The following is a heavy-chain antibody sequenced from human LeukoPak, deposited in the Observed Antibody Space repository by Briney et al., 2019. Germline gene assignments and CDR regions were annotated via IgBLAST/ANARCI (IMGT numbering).Heavy chain of an antibody. V-gene: IGHV3-74*01. CDR2: INSDGSST. Sequence: GGSLRLSCATSGFTFSSNWMHWVRQTPGKGLVWVSRINSDGSSTSYADSVKGRFTISRDNAKDTLYLQMNSLRTEDTAVYYCARSPLTVTTRLHFDYWGQGTLVTVSS. J-gene: IGHJ4*02. D-gene: IGHD4-17*01. CDR3: ARSPLTVTTRLHFDY. CDR1: GFTFSSNW.